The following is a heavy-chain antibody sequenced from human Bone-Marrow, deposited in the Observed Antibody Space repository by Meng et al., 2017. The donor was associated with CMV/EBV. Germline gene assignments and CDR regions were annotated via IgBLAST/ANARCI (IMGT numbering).Heavy chain of an antibody. D-gene: IGHD2-2*01. J-gene: IGHJ3*02. V-gene: IGHV3-30-3*01. CDR1: GFTFSSYA. CDR3: AKVQYQLEGSAFDI. CDR2: ISYDGSNK. Sequence: GESLKISCAASGFTFSSYAMHWVRQAPGKGLEWVAVISYDGSNKYYADSVKGRFTISRDNSKNTVYLQVSSLRADDTAVYYCAKVQYQLEGSAFDIWGQGTMVTVSS.